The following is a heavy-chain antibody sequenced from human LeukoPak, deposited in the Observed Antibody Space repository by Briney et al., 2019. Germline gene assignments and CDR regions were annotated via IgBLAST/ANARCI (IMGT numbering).Heavy chain of an antibody. V-gene: IGHV3-9*01. CDR3: ARDPGAYYDILTGPGGWFDP. CDR2: VSWNSGNI. J-gene: IGHJ5*02. CDR1: GFTFDDYA. Sequence: PGGSLRLSCAASGFTFDDYAMHWVRQAPGKGLEWVSGVSWNSGNIGYADSVKGRFTISRDNAKKSLFLQMNSLRPEDTAVYYCARDPGAYYDILTGPGGWFDPWGQGTLVTVSS. D-gene: IGHD3-9*01.